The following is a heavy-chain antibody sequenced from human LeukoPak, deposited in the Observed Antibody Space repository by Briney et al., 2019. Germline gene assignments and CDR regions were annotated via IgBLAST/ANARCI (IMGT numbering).Heavy chain of an antibody. CDR3: ATPPSGI. V-gene: IGHV4-39*01. Sequence: PSETLSLTRTVSGVSISSSSYYWGWIRQPPGKGLEWIGSIYYSGSTYYNPSLKSRVTISVDTSKNQFSLKLSSVTAADTAVYYCATPPSGIWGQGTMVTVSS. J-gene: IGHJ3*02. CDR1: GVSISSSSYY. CDR2: IYYSGST.